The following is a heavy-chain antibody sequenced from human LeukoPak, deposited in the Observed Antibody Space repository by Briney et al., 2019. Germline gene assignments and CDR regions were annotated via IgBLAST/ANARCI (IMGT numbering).Heavy chain of an antibody. CDR2: IKAKPAGGAP. CDR3: ATQRDAFDV. V-gene: IGHV3-15*01. CDR1: GFTFGNAW. Sequence: GGSLRLSCAASGFTFGNAWMTWVRQAPGKGLEWVGRIKAKPAGGAPDYAAPVRGRFTISRDDSRDTLYLQMDSLQTEDTAVYYCATQRDAFDVWGQGTMVTVSS. J-gene: IGHJ3*01.